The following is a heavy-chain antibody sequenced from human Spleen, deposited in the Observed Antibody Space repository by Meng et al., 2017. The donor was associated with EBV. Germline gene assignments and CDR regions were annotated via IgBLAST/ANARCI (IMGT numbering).Heavy chain of an antibody. CDR1: GFTFNNFG. J-gene: IGHJ4*02. CDR3: ASAAKLWSNGLDY. V-gene: IGHV3-30*03. D-gene: IGHD3-16*01. Sequence: VRLAGWGGGGVQPGKSPSLTFAASGFTFNNFGIDWGRQAPGTGLEWVAALSHDVYDKDDADSVQGRFTSSKDTSNNSLYLQMYSLRPEDTAVTYCASAAKLWSNGLDYWGQGTLVTVSS. CDR2: LSHDVYDK.